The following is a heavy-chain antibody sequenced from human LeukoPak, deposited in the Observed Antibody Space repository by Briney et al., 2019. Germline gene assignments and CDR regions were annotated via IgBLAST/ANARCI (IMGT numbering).Heavy chain of an antibody. CDR2: INPNSGGT. CDR1: GYTFTGYY. J-gene: IGHJ5*02. CDR3: AGMDYDFWSGYHSEDWFDL. Sequence: ASVKVSCKASGYTFTGYYMHWVRQAPGQGLEWMGWINPNSGGTNYAQKFQGRVTMTRDTSISTAYMELTRLRSDDTAVYYCAGMDYDFWSGYHSEDWFDLWGQGTLVIVSS. V-gene: IGHV1-2*02. D-gene: IGHD3-3*01.